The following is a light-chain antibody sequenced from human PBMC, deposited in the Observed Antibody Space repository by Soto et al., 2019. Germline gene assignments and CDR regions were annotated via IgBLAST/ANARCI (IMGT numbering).Light chain of an antibody. Sequence: SYELTQPPSVSVSPGQTARITCSGDALPKQYAYWYQQKPGQAPVLVIYKDSERPSGIPERFSGSSSGTTVTLTISGVQAEAEADYYCQSADSSAHVVFGGGTQLTVL. CDR1: ALPKQY. J-gene: IGLJ2*01. CDR3: QSADSSAHVV. V-gene: IGLV3-25*03. CDR2: KDS.